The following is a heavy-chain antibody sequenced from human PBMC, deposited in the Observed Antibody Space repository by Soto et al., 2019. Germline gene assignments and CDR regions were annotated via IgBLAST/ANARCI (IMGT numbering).Heavy chain of an antibody. J-gene: IGHJ4*02. CDR2: ISYDGSNK. CDR1: GFTFSSYA. V-gene: IGHV3-30-3*01. D-gene: IGHD3-22*01. Sequence: GGSLRLSCAASGFTFSSYAMHWVRQAPGKGLEWVAVISYDGSNKYYADSVKGRFTISRDNSKNTLYLQMNSLRAEDTAVYYCARVAARYYYDSSGYYFDYWGQGTLVTVSS. CDR3: ARVAARYYYDSSGYYFDY.